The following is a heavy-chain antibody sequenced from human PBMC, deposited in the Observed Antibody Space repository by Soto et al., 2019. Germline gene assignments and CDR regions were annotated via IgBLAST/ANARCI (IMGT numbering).Heavy chain of an antibody. J-gene: IGHJ3*02. CDR2: IYYSGST. CDR3: ARHGYCSGGSCSGAFDI. V-gene: IGHV4-59*08. Sequence: SETLSLTCTVSGGSISSYYWSWIRQPPGKGLEWIGYIYYSGSTNYNPSLKSRVTISVDTSKNQFSLKLSSVTAADTAEYYCARHGYCSGGSCSGAFDIWGQGTMVTVS. CDR1: GGSISSYY. D-gene: IGHD2-15*01.